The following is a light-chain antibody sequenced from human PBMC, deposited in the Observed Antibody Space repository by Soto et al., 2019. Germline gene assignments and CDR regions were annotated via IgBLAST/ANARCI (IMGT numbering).Light chain of an antibody. CDR2: DAS. Sequence: EIVLTQSPATLSLSPGERATLSCRASQSVSSYLAWYQQTPGQAPRLLIYDASNRAPGIPARFSGSGSGTDFTLTISSLEPEDFAIYYCQQRSNWLLTFGGGTKVEIK. V-gene: IGKV3-11*01. J-gene: IGKJ4*01. CDR1: QSVSSY. CDR3: QQRSNWLLT.